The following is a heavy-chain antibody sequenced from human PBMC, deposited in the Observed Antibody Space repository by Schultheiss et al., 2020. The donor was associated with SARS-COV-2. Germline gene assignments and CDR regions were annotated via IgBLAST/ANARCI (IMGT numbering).Heavy chain of an antibody. J-gene: IGHJ4*02. D-gene: IGHD1-26*01. CDR3: VKDKVGATGY. V-gene: IGHV3-30-3*01. Sequence: GGSLRLSCAASGFTFSSYAMHWVRQAPGMGLEWVAVISYDGSNKYYADSVKGRFTISRDNSKNTLYLQMNSLRAEDTAVYYCVKDKVGATGYWGQGTLVTVSS. CDR1: GFTFSSYA. CDR2: ISYDGSNK.